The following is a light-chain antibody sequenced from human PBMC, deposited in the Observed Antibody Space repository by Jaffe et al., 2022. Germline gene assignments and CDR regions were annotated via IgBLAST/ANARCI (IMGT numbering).Light chain of an antibody. V-gene: IGKV3-11*01. CDR1: QRVGSY. CDR2: NAS. CDR3: QQRSNWPPIT. J-gene: IGKJ5*01. Sequence: EIVLTQSPATLSLSPGDTATLSCRASQRVGSYLAWYQQKPGQAPRLLIYNASNRATGIPARFSGSGSGTDFTLTISSLQPEDFAVYYCQQRSNWPPITFGQGTRLEIK.